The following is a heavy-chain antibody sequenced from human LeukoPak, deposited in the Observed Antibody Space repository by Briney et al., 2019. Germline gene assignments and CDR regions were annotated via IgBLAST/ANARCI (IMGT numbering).Heavy chain of an antibody. D-gene: IGHD6-13*01. CDR2: IYYSGST. Sequence: SETLSLTCTVSGGSISNYYWSWIRQPPGKGLEWIGYIYYSGSTNYNPSLKSRVTISVDTSKNQFSLKLSSVTAADTAVYYCARAVSSWYAGWGQGTLVTVSS. CDR1: GGSISNYY. V-gene: IGHV4-59*01. J-gene: IGHJ4*02. CDR3: ARAVSSWYAG.